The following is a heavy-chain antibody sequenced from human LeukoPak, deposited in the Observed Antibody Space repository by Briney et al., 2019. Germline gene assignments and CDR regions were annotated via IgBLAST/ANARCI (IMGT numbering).Heavy chain of an antibody. D-gene: IGHD1-26*01. CDR3: AKDVGKGEPLHFFDY. J-gene: IGHJ4*02. CDR1: GFTFSSYA. CDR2: IGGSGAST. Sequence: GGSLRLSCAASGFTFSSYAMSWVRQAPGKGLEWVSGIGGSGASTYYADSVKGRFTISRDDSRNTLYLQMNSLRGDDTAVYYCAKDVGKGEPLHFFDYWGQETLVTVSS. V-gene: IGHV3-23*01.